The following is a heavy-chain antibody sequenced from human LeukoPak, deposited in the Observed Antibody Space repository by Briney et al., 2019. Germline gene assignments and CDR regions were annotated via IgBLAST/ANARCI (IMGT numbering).Heavy chain of an antibody. CDR1: GGSISSGSYY. J-gene: IGHJ6*03. D-gene: IGHD6-6*01. V-gene: IGHV4-61*02. Sequence: SQTLSLTCTVSGGSISSGSYYWSWIRQPAGKGLEWIGRIHTSGSTNYNPSLKSRVTISVDTSKNQFSLRLTSVTAADTAVYFCARDYSTPSYYYYYMDVWGKGTTVTVSS. CDR2: IHTSGST. CDR3: ARDYSTPSYYYYYMDV.